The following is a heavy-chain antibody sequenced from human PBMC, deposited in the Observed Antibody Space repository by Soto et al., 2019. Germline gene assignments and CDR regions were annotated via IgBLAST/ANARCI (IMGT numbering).Heavy chain of an antibody. J-gene: IGHJ6*03. D-gene: IGHD3-10*01. CDR2: ISGSGGST. V-gene: IGHV3-23*01. Sequence: GGSLRLSCAASGFTFSSYAMSWVRQAPGKGLEWVSAISGSGGSTYYADSVKGRFTISRDNSKNTLYLQMNSLRAEDTAVYYCAKEGVGSGSYYNVRAKIYYYYMDVWGKGTTVTVSS. CDR3: AKEGVGSGSYYNVRAKIYYYYMDV. CDR1: GFTFSSYA.